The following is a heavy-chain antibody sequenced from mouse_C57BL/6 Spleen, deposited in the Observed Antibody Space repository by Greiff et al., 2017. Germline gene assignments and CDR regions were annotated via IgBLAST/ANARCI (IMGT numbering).Heavy chain of an antibody. Sequence: QVQLQQPGAELVKPGASVKVSCKASGYTFTSYWMHWVKQRPGQGLEWIGRIHPSDSDTNYKQKFKGKATLTVDKSSSTAYMQLRSLTSWDSAVYYCANINRRTGGYFDYWDQGTTLTVSS. J-gene: IGHJ2*01. V-gene: IGHV1-74*01. D-gene: IGHD4-1*01. CDR2: IHPSDSDT. CDR1: GYTFTSYW. CDR3: ANINRRTGGYFDY.